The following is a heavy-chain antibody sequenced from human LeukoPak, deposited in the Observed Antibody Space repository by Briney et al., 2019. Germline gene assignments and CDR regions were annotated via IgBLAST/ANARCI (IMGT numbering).Heavy chain of an antibody. Sequence: SETLSLTCTVSGGSISSYYWSWIRQPPGKGLEWIGYIYYSGSTNYNPSLKSRVTISVDTSKNQFSLKLSSVTAADTAMYYCAGHSSSWYNWFDPWGQGTLVTVSS. D-gene: IGHD6-13*01. CDR1: GGSISSYY. CDR3: AGHSSSWYNWFDP. CDR2: IYYSGST. V-gene: IGHV4-59*01. J-gene: IGHJ5*02.